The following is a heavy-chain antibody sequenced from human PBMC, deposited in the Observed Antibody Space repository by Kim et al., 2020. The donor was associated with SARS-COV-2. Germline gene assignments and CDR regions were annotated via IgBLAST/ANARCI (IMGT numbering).Heavy chain of an antibody. D-gene: IGHD3-22*01. CDR2: ISAYNGNT. J-gene: IGHJ5*02. Sequence: ASVKVSCKASGYTFTSYGISWVRQAPGQGLEWMGWISAYNGNTNYAQKLQGRVTMTTDTSTSTAYMELRSLRSDDTAVYYCARGGDYYDSSGYYFRLIEWFDPWGQGTLVTVSS. V-gene: IGHV1-18*01. CDR3: ARGGDYYDSSGYYFRLIEWFDP. CDR1: GYTFTSYG.